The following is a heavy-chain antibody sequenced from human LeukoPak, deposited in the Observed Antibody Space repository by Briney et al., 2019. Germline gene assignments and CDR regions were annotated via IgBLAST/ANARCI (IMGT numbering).Heavy chain of an antibody. CDR1: GFTFSSYG. J-gene: IGHJ4*02. Sequence: GGSLRLSCAASGFTFSSYGMHWVRQAPGKGLEWVAVISYDGSNKYYADSVKGRFTISRDNSKNTLYLQMNSLRAEDTAVYYCARAKAVPATAPPDYWGQGTLVTVSS. D-gene: IGHD2-2*01. CDR3: ARAKAVPATAPPDY. CDR2: ISYDGSNK. V-gene: IGHV3-30*03.